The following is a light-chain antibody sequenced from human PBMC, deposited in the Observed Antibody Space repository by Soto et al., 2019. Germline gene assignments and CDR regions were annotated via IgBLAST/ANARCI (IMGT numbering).Light chain of an antibody. V-gene: IGKV2-24*01. CDR2: KIS. J-gene: IGKJ2*01. Sequence: DIVLTQTPLSSPVTLGQPASISCRSSQSLLHSDGETYLSWLQQRPGQPPRLLIYKISNRFSGVPDRFSGSGAGTDFTLKISGVEAEDVRIYYCMQAPEYPPYTFGQGTKLEIK. CDR3: MQAPEYPPYT. CDR1: QSLLHSDGETY.